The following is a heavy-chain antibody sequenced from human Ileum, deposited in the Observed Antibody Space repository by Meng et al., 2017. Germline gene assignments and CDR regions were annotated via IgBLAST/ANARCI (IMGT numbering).Heavy chain of an antibody. CDR2: ISSSGSTI. CDR3: AKLLAYCGGDCSPKDV. J-gene: IGHJ4*02. V-gene: IGHV3-48*03. D-gene: IGHD2-21*02. Sequence: GGSLRQSCAVSGCTSSSYELNWVRQAPGKGLVWVSYISSSGSTIYYADSATGRFTISRDNAKNSLYLQMNSLGAEDTAVYYCAKLLAYCGGDCSPKDVWGQGTRVTGAS. CDR1: GCTSSSYE.